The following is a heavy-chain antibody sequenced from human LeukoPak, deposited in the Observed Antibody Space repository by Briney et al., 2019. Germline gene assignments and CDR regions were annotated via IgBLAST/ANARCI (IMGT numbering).Heavy chain of an antibody. D-gene: IGHD1-1*01. V-gene: IGHV4-59*01. J-gene: IGHJ4*02. CDR3: ARGVPGYNSVSNPFDY. CDR1: GGSISSYY. Sequence: SETLSLTCTVSGGSISSYYWSWIRLPPGKGLEWIGCIYYSASTNYNPSLKSRVTISGDTSKNQFSLKLTSLTAADTAVYYCARGVPGYNSVSNPFDYWGQGTLVTVSS. CDR2: IYYSAST.